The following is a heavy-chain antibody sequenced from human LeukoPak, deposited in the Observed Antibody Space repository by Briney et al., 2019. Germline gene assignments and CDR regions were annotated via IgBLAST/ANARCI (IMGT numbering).Heavy chain of an antibody. CDR2: IYYSGST. D-gene: IGHD5-24*01. V-gene: IGHV4-39*01. CDR1: GGSISSSSYY. Sequence: SETLPVTRTVSGGSISSSSYYWGWIRQPPGKGLEWIGSIYYSGSTYYNPSLKSRVTISVDTSKNQFSLKLSSVTAADTAVYYCASLAPINAFDIWGHATVAAVSS. J-gene: IGHJ3*02. CDR3: ASLAPINAFDI.